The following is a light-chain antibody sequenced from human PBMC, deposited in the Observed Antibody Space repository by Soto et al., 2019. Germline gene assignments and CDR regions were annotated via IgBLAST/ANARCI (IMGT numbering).Light chain of an antibody. J-gene: IGKJ2*01. CDR2: GAS. Sequence: EIVLTQSPRTLSLSPGERATLSCRASQSIGSGYVAWYQQSPGQTPRPLLYGASSRATGIPDRFSGSGSGRDFTLTISRLEPEDFVVYYCQQYGSSTFTFGQGTRLDIK. CDR1: QSIGSGY. V-gene: IGKV3-20*01. CDR3: QQYGSSTFT.